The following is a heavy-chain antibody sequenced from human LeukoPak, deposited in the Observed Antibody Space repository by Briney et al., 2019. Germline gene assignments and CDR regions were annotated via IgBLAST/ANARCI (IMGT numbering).Heavy chain of an antibody. CDR2: INHSGST. CDR3: ARCPRGYSGYALSLGITVYFDY. V-gene: IGHV4-34*01. J-gene: IGHJ4*02. Sequence: SETLSLTCAVYGGSFSGYYWSWIRQPPGKGLEWIGEINHSGSTNYNPSLKSRVTISVDTSKNQFSLKLSSVTAADTAVYYCARCPRGYSGYALSLGITVYFDYWGQGTLVTVSS. CDR1: GGSFSGYY. D-gene: IGHD5-12*01.